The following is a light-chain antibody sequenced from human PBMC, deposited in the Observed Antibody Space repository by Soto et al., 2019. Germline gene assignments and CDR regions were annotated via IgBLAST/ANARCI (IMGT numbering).Light chain of an antibody. CDR1: SSDVGYYKL. V-gene: IGLV2-23*02. CDR3: CSYAGSSTHYV. J-gene: IGLJ1*01. Sequence: QSVLTQPASVSGSPGQSITISCTGTSSDVGYYKLVSWYQQHPGKAPKLIIYEVSKRPSGFSNRFSGSKSGNTASLTISGLQAEDEADYYCCSYAGSSTHYVFGTGTKVTVL. CDR2: EVS.